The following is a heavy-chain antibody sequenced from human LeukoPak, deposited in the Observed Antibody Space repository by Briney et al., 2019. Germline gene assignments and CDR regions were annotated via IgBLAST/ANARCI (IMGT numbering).Heavy chain of an antibody. CDR1: GFRFSDNY. Sequence: PGGSLRLSCAASGFRFSDNYMSWVRQAPGKGLEWISYISGNSGYTKYADSVKGRFTIYRDNARKSLYLQMNNVTVEDTAVYYCCRQDLAYWGPGTLVTVSS. D-gene: IGHD3-16*01. CDR2: ISGNSGYT. J-gene: IGHJ4*02. V-gene: IGHV3-11*03. CDR3: CRQDLAY.